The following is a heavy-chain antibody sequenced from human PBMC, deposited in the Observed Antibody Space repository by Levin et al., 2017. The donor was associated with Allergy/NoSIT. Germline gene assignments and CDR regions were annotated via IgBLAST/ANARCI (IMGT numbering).Heavy chain of an antibody. CDR3: ASFLDVVVPAAPTYPDYYYYGMDV. Sequence: PGGSLRLSCAASGFTFSSYSMNWVRQAPGKGLEWVSSISSSSSYIYYADSVKGRFTISRDNAKNSLYLQMNSLRAEDTAVYYCASFLDVVVPAAPTYPDYYYYGMDVWGQGTTVTVSS. V-gene: IGHV3-21*01. D-gene: IGHD2-2*01. CDR1: GFTFSSYS. J-gene: IGHJ6*02. CDR2: ISSSSSYI.